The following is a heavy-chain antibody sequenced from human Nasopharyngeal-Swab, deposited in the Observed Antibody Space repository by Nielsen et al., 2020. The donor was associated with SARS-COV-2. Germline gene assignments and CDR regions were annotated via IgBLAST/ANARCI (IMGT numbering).Heavy chain of an antibody. J-gene: IGHJ5*02. CDR3: AATSVLRFLEWLNNWFDP. Sequence: SETLSLTCTVSGGSISSSSYYWGWIRQPPGKGLEWIGSIYYSGSTYYNPSLKSRVTISVDTSKNQFTLKLSYVTAADTAVYYCAATSVLRFLEWLNNWFDPWGQGTLVTVSS. CDR1: GGSISSSSYY. D-gene: IGHD3-3*01. CDR2: IYYSGST. V-gene: IGHV4-39*01.